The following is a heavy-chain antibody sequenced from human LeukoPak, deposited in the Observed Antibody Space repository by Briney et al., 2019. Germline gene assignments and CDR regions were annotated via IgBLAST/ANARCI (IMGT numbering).Heavy chain of an antibody. V-gene: IGHV6-1*01. D-gene: IGHD2-8*01. CDR3: ARDGRAANPDAFDI. Sequence: SQTLSLTFAISGDSVSVETVAWIWFRQSPTRGLEWLGRTYYRSSWINEYALSVKGRLKLGSDTSKNQFSLQLNSVTPEDTAVYYCARDGRAANPDAFDIWGQGTMVSVSS. CDR1: GDSVSVETVA. J-gene: IGHJ3*02. CDR2: TYYRSSWIN.